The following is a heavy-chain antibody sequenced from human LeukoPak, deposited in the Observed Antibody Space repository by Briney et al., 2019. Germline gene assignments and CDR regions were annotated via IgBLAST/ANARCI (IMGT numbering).Heavy chain of an antibody. CDR1: GGSISSSSYY. Sequence: PSETLSLTCTVSGGSISSSSYYWGWIRQPPGKGLEWIGSIYYSGSTYYNPSLKSRVTISVDTSKNQFSLKLSSVTAADTAVYYCERHLPPEWLRLHPFDYWGQGTLVTVSS. CDR2: IYYSGST. J-gene: IGHJ4*02. V-gene: IGHV4-39*01. CDR3: ERHLPPEWLRLHPFDY. D-gene: IGHD5-12*01.